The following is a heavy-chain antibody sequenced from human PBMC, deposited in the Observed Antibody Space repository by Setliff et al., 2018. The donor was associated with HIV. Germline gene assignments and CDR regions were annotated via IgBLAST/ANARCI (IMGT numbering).Heavy chain of an antibody. V-gene: IGHV3-23*01. Sequence: GGSLRLSCAASVFTFSSYAMSWVRQAPGKGLEWVSAISGSGGSTYYADSVKGRFTISRDNSKNKLYLQMNSLRAEDTAVYYCAKDLTAAVAGTPDYWGQGTLVTVSS. CDR2: ISGSGGST. J-gene: IGHJ4*02. D-gene: IGHD6-19*01. CDR3: AKDLTAAVAGTPDY. CDR1: VFTFSSYA.